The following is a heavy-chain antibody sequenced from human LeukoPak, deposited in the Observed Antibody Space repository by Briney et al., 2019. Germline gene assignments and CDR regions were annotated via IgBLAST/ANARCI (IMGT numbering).Heavy chain of an antibody. D-gene: IGHD3-10*01. CDR2: INTNTGNP. Sequence: ASVKVSCKASGYTFTSYAMNWVRQAPGQGLEWMGWINTNTGNPTYAQGFTGRFVFSLDTSVSTAYLQISSLKAKDTAVYYCARTGSITMVRGVTYYYYYMDVWGKGTTVTVSS. V-gene: IGHV7-4-1*02. CDR3: ARTGSITMVRGVTYYYYYMDV. CDR1: GYTFTSYA. J-gene: IGHJ6*03.